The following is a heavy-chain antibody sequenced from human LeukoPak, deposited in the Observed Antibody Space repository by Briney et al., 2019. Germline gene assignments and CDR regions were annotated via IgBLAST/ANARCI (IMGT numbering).Heavy chain of an antibody. CDR1: GGSISSSSYY. J-gene: IGHJ5*02. Sequence: TSETLSLTCTVSGGSISSSSYYWGWIRQPPGKGLEWIGEINHSGSTNYNPSLKSRVTISVDTSKNQFSLKLSSVTAADTAVYYCARGRALEPPYYYGSGSYSTWGQGTLVTVSS. D-gene: IGHD3-10*01. CDR3: ARGRALEPPYYYGSGSYST. CDR2: INHSGST. V-gene: IGHV4-39*07.